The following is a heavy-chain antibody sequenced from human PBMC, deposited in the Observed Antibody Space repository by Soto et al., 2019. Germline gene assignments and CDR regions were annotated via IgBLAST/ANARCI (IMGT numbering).Heavy chain of an antibody. V-gene: IGHV3-15*01. D-gene: IGHD2-2*01. CDR2: IKSKTDGGTT. CDR3: TTDVYCNSNTCWVDV. Sequence: EVQLVESGGGLVKPGGSLRLSCAASGFTFSDAWMSWVRQAPGKGLEWVGRIKSKTDGGTTDYAAHVKGRFTFSRDDSKNTLYLQMNSLKTEDTAVYFCTTDVYCNSNTCWVDVWGQVTTVTVSS. CDR1: GFTFSDAW. J-gene: IGHJ6*02.